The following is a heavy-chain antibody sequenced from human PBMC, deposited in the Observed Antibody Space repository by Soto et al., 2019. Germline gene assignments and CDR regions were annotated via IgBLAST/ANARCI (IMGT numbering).Heavy chain of an antibody. CDR1: GTSVSSGTYY. V-gene: IGHV4-61*01. Sequence: QVQLQESGPGQLKPSETLSLTCSVSGTSVSSGTYYWTWIRQRPGQGLEWIGYMYYGGRTNYNRSLKSRLTMSIDESKNQFSLRLHSVTAADTAMYYCAGDRIGPGATFDLWGQGNLVAVSS. CDR2: MYYGGRT. J-gene: IGHJ4*02. D-gene: IGHD1-26*01. CDR3: AGDRIGPGATFDL.